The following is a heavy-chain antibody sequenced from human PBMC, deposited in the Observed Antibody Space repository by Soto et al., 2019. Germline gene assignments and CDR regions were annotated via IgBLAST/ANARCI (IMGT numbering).Heavy chain of an antibody. J-gene: IGHJ4*02. D-gene: IGHD6-13*01. CDR1: GFTFSSYT. CDR3: AKDYSSSWYDY. V-gene: IGHV3-23*01. Sequence: GGSLRLSCAASGFTFSSYTMSWVRQAPGEGLEWVSAISGSGGSTYYADSVKGRFTISRDNSKNTLYLQMNSLRAEDTAVYYCAKDYSSSWYDYWGQGTLVTVSS. CDR2: ISGSGGST.